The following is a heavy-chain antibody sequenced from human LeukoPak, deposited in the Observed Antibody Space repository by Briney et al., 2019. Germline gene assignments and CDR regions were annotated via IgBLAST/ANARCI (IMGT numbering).Heavy chain of an antibody. CDR1: GYIFTGYY. CDR2: INPKGGAT. V-gene: IGHV1-2*02. D-gene: IGHD3-16*01. Sequence: ASVKVSCKASGYIFTGYYLFWVRQAPGQGLEGMGWINPKGGATRYAQKFQGRVTLTCDTSIRTTYMELSSLTSDDTAVYYCARDERYSDADHHYPDLGYWGQGTLVTVSS. J-gene: IGHJ4*02. CDR3: ARDERYSDADHHYPDLGY.